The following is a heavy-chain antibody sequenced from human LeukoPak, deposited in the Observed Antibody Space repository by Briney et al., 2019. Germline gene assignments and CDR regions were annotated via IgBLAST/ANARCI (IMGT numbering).Heavy chain of an antibody. CDR2: ISGYSGNP. CDR3: ARDLGSASTWFDP. Sequence: ASVKVSCKASGYTFTGYYMHWVRQAPGQGLEWMGWISGYSGNPNYPQNLQGRVTMTTDTSTSTAYMELRSLRSDDTAIYYCARDLGSASTWFDPWGQGTLVTVSS. V-gene: IGHV1-18*04. CDR1: GYTFTGYY. D-gene: IGHD2-15*01. J-gene: IGHJ5*02.